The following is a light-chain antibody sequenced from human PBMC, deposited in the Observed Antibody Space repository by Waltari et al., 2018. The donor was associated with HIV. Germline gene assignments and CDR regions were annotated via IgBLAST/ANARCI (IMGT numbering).Light chain of an antibody. J-gene: IGLJ2*01. CDR2: SNN. CDR3: SAWDDNVNAL. V-gene: IGLV1-44*01. Sequence: QSVLTQPPSASGTPGQRVTISCSGRRSNIGSNSVNWYQQLPGTAPKLVIYSNNQRPSGVPDRFSGSKSGTSASLAISGLQSEDEADYYCSAWDDNVNALFGGGTRLTVV. CDR1: RSNIGSNS.